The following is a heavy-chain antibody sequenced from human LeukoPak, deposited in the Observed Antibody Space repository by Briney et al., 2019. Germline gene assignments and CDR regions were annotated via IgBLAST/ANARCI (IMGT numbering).Heavy chain of an antibody. CDR2: ISGSGGST. J-gene: IGHJ4*02. CDR3: ATLIYCSSTSCYTDYFDY. V-gene: IGHV3-23*01. Sequence: PGGSLRLSCAASGFTFSSYAMSWVRQAPGKGLEWVSAISGSGGSTHYADSVKGRFTISRDNSKNTLYLQMNSLRAEDTAVYYCATLIYCSSTSCYTDYFDYWGQGTLVTVSS. D-gene: IGHD2-2*02. CDR1: GFTFSSYA.